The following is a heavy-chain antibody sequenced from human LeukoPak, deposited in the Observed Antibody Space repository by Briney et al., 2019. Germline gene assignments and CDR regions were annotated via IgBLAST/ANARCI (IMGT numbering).Heavy chain of an antibody. D-gene: IGHD3-22*01. CDR3: VRDLWNYYDSSGYYYEDY. J-gene: IGHJ4*02. V-gene: IGHV3-23*01. CDR2: ISGCGGST. Sequence: GGFLRLSCAASGFTFSSYAMSWVRQAPGKGLEWVSAISGCGGSTYYADSVKGRFTISRDNAKNTLFLQMNSLRAEDTAVYYCVRDLWNYYDSSGYYYEDYWGQGTLVTVSS. CDR1: GFTFSSYA.